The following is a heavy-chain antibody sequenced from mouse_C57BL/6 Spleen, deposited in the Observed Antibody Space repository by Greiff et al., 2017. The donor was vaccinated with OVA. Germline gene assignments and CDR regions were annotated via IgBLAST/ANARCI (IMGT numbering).Heavy chain of an antibody. CDR2: IYPRSGNT. J-gene: IGHJ3*01. Sequence: VKLQQSGAELARPGASVKLSCKASGYTFTSYGISWVKQRTGQGLEWIGEIYPRSGNTYYNEKFKGKATLTADKSSSTAYMELRSLTSEDSAVYFCAIYYDYEEFAYWGQGTLVTVSA. CDR3: AIYYDYEEFAY. V-gene: IGHV1-81*01. CDR1: GYTFTSYG. D-gene: IGHD2-4*01.